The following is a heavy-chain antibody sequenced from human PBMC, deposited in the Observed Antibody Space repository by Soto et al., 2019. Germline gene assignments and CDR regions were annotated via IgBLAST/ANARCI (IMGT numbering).Heavy chain of an antibody. Sequence: SGPTLVNPTQTLTLTCTFSGFSLSTSGVGVGWIRQPPGKALEWLGIIFWDDDKRYRPSLKRRLSITKDTSRNQLVLTMTNMDTVDTATYYCAHLPWKELWPRAPVVNWGQGTPVTVSS. CDR3: AHLPWKELWPRAPVVN. D-gene: IGHD1-1*01. V-gene: IGHV2-5*02. CDR1: GFSLSTSGVG. CDR2: IFWDDDK. J-gene: IGHJ4*02.